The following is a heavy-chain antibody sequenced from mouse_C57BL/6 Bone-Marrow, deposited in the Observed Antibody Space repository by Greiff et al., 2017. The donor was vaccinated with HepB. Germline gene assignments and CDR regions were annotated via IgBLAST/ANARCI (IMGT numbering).Heavy chain of an antibody. J-gene: IGHJ1*03. Sequence: EVNVVESGGGLVKPGGSLKLSCAASGFTFSSYAMSWVRQTPEKRLEWVATISDGGSYTYYPDNVKGRFTISRDNAKNNLYLQMSHLKSEDTAMYYCARYPDYYGSSYWYFDVWGTGTTVTVSS. CDR2: ISDGGSYT. V-gene: IGHV5-4*03. D-gene: IGHD1-1*01. CDR3: ARYPDYYGSSYWYFDV. CDR1: GFTFSSYA.